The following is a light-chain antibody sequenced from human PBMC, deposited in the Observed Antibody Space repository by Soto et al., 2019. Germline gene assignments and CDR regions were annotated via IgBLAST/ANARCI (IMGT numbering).Light chain of an antibody. V-gene: IGKV3-15*01. CDR3: QQRTDRPPWT. Sequence: EIVMTQSPATLSVSPGERATLSCRASQSVSSNLAWYQQKPGQAPRLLMYGASTRATGIPARFSGTGSGTDFTLTVSSLQSEDFAVYYCQQRTDRPPWTFGQGTKVDIK. J-gene: IGKJ1*01. CDR1: QSVSSN. CDR2: GAS.